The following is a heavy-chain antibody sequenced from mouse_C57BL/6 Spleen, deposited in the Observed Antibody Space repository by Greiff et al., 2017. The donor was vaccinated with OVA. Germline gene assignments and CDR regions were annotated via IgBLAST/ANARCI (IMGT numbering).Heavy chain of an antibody. V-gene: IGHV1-64*01. CDR1: GYTFTSYW. CDR2: IHPSSGST. CDR3: AREGLLRAMDY. J-gene: IGHJ4*01. Sequence: VQLQQPGAELVKPGASVKLSCKASGYTFTSYWMHWVKQRPGQGLEWIGMIHPSSGSTNYNEKFKSKATLTVDKSSSTAYMQLSSLTSEDSAVYYCAREGLLRAMDYWGQGTSVTVSS. D-gene: IGHD1-1*01.